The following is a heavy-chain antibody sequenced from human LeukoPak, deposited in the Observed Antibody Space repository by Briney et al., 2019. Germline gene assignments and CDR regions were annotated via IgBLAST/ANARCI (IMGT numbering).Heavy chain of an antibody. CDR3: AREFAVTIFGVVISNWFDP. Sequence: ASVKVSCKASGGTFSSYAISWVRQAPGQGLEWMGGIIPIFGTANYAQKFQGRVTITADESTSTAYMELSSLRSEDTAVYYCAREFAVTIFGVVISNWFDPWGQGTLVTVSS. D-gene: IGHD3-3*01. CDR1: GGTFSSYA. V-gene: IGHV1-69*01. CDR2: IIPIFGTA. J-gene: IGHJ5*02.